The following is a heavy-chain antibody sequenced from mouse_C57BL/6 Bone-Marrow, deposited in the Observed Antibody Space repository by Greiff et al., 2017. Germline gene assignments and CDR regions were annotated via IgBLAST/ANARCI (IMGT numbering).Heavy chain of an antibody. J-gene: IGHJ1*03. CDR3: ARDQITTVVAKDWYFDV. D-gene: IGHD1-1*01. V-gene: IGHV3-6*01. CDR2: ISYDGSN. Sequence: ESGPGLVKPSQSLSLTCSVTGYSITSGYYWNWIRQFPGNKLEWMGYISYDGSNNYNPSLKNRISITRDTSKNQFFLKLNSVTTEDTATYYCARDQITTVVAKDWYFDVWGTGTPVTVSS. CDR1: GYSITSGYY.